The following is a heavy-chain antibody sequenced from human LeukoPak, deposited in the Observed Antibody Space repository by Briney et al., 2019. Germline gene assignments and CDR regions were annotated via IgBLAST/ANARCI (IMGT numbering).Heavy chain of an antibody. CDR3: ERHRLRTYYFDY. Sequence: SETLSLTCTVSGGSISSHYWSWIRPPPGQGLEWIRYIYYSGSTNYNPSLKSRVTISVDTSKYQFSLKLSSVTAADTAVYYCERHRLRTYYFDYWGQGTLVTVSS. D-gene: IGHD4-17*01. V-gene: IGHV4-59*11. CDR1: GGSISSHY. CDR2: IYYSGST. J-gene: IGHJ4*02.